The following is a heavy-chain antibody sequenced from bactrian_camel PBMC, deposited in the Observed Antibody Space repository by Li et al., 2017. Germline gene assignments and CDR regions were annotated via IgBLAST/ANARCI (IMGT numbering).Heavy chain of an antibody. J-gene: IGHJ4*01. CDR1: GFTFSTNS. V-gene: IGHV3S53*01. CDR2: ICGDGRT. Sequence: HVQLVESGGGLVRPGGSLTLSCAASGFTFSTNSMAWFRQAPGKPREGVAVICGDGRTTYADSVKGRYTISGDNDKNELYLQLNALKPEDTATYYCVKGDRSPWAERGRGTQVTVS.